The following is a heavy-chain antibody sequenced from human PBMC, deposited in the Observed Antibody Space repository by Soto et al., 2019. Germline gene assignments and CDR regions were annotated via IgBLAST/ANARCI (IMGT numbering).Heavy chain of an antibody. CDR1: GGSFSGYY. Sequence: QVQLQQWGAGLLKPSETLSLTCAVYGGSFSGYYWSWIRQPPGKGLEWIGEINHSGSTNYNPSLKIPVTISEDTSNNQCALKLSSVPAADTAVYYCARERGYYGSGGYRNSFDPWGQGTLVTVSS. J-gene: IGHJ5*02. CDR2: INHSGST. V-gene: IGHV4-34*01. CDR3: ARERGYYGSGGYRNSFDP. D-gene: IGHD3-10*01.